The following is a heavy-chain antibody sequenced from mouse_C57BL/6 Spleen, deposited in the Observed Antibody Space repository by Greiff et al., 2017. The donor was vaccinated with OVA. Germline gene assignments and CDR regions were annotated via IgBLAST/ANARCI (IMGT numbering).Heavy chain of an antibody. J-gene: IGHJ1*03. CDR3: AREVYYYGSSRYFDV. CDR1: GFTFSSYA. Sequence: EVKLQESGGGLVKPGGSLKLSCAASGFTFSSYAMSWVRQTPEKRLEWVATISDGGSYTYYPDNVKGRFTISRDNAKNNLYLQMSHLKSEDTAMYYCAREVYYYGSSRYFDVWGTGTTVTVSS. CDR2: ISDGGSYT. D-gene: IGHD1-1*01. V-gene: IGHV5-4*01.